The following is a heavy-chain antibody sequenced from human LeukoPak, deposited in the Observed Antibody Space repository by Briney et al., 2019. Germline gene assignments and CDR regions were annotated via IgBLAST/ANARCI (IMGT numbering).Heavy chain of an antibody. Sequence: PGRSLRLSCAASGFTFSSYAMHWVRQAPGKGLEWVAVISYDGSNKYYADSVKGRFTISRDNSKNTLYLQMNSLRAEDTAVYYCARDIRLGYWGQGTLVTVSS. J-gene: IGHJ4*02. CDR2: ISYDGSNK. D-gene: IGHD5-12*01. V-gene: IGHV3-30-3*01. CDR1: GFTFSSYA. CDR3: ARDIRLGY.